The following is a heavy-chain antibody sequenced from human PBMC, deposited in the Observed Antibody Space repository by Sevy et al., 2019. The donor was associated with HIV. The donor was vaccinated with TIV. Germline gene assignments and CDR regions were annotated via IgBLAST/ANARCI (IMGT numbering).Heavy chain of an antibody. J-gene: IGHJ6*02. CDR3: AREGGYSDQGMDV. Sequence: GGSLRLSCAASGFTFSSYDMNWVRQAPGKGLEWVSYISSSSSNIYYAGSVKGRFTISRDNAKNSLYVQMTSLRAEDTAVYYCAREGGYSDQGMDVWGQGTTVTVSS. CDR2: ISSSSSNI. D-gene: IGHD5-12*01. V-gene: IGHV3-48*01. CDR1: GFTFSSYD.